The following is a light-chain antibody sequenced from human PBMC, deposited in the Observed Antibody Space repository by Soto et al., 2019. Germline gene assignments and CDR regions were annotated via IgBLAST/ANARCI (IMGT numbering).Light chain of an antibody. CDR1: QAVNTR. CDR3: HQRQSWPRT. V-gene: IGKV3-11*01. Sequence: EILLTQSPATLSSFPGDRVTLSCRARQAVNTRLAWYQHKPGQAPRLIIYLASNRTAGVPARLSGSGSGTDFTLTISDVEPEDFAVYYCHQRQSWPRTFGQGTTVDSK. J-gene: IGKJ1*01. CDR2: LAS.